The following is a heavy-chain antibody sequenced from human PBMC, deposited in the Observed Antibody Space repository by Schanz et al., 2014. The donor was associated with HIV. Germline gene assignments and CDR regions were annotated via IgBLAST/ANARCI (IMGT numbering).Heavy chain of an antibody. CDR2: VRHTGGT. J-gene: IGHJ4*02. CDR1: GGSFRAYD. CDR3: ARPYSYDDYFDY. D-gene: IGHD5-18*01. Sequence: QVQLQQWGAGLLKPSETLSLTCAVYGGSFRAYDWTWIRQFPHMGLEWIGGVRHTGGTHYNPSLESRVTMSLDTSKNQFSLKLTSVTAADTAVYYCARPYSYDDYFDYWGQGTLVTVSS. V-gene: IGHV4-34*01.